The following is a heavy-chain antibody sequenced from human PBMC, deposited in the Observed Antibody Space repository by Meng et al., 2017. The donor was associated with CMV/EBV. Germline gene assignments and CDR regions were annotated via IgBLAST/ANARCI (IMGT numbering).Heavy chain of an antibody. D-gene: IGHD3-3*01. Sequence: QVHLQLVGVGLLNPSETLPLPCAVYGGSLRGYYWSWIRQPPGKGLEWIGEINHSGSTNYNPSLKSRVTISVDTSKNQFSLKLSSVTAADTAVYYCARGSRRLPRFNWFDPWGQGTLVTVSS. J-gene: IGHJ5*02. V-gene: IGHV4-34*01. CDR3: ARGSRRLPRFNWFDP. CDR1: GGSLRGYY. CDR2: INHSGST.